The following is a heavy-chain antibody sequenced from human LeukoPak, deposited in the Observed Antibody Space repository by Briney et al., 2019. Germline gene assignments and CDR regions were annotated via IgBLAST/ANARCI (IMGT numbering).Heavy chain of an antibody. J-gene: IGHJ4*02. CDR2: IYYSGST. D-gene: IGHD6-13*01. CDR3: ARASLGAAAGNFDY. V-gene: IGHV4-59*12. Sequence: SETLSLTCTVSGASISSYYWSWIRRPPGKGLEWLGYIYYSGSTNYNPALKSRLTISVDTSKNQFSLKLSSVTAADTAVYYCARASLGAAAGNFDYWGQGTLVTVSS. CDR1: GASISSYY.